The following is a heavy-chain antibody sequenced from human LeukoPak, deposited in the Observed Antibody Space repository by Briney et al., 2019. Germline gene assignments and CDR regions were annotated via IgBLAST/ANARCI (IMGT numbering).Heavy chain of an antibody. D-gene: IGHD4-23*01. CDR1: GFTFSSYT. Sequence: PGGSLKLSCAASGFTFSSYTMNWVRQALGQGLEWVSTISDPHSGSETHYADSVKGRFTISRDNAKNTLYLQVNTLRAEDTAVYYCARDYTGVTAYTVVTPEDAFDIWGQGTMVTVSS. CDR3: ARDYTGVTAYTVVTPEDAFDI. CDR2: ISDPHSGSET. J-gene: IGHJ3*02. V-gene: IGHV3-21*01.